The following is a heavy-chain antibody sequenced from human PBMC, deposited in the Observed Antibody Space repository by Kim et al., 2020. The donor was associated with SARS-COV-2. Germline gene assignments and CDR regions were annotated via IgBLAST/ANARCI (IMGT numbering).Heavy chain of an antibody. D-gene: IGHD3-22*01. CDR1: GFTFSDYR. Sequence: GGSLRLSCVAFGFTFSDYRMNWVRQTPEKGLVWVSRISTAGTTTTYADSVKGRFTISRDDAKNTLYLQMSSLRAEDTAIYYCVRSDYYDNSGYYYGQWG. V-gene: IGHV3-74*01. CDR3: VRSDYYDNSGYYYGQ. CDR2: ISTAGTTT. J-gene: IGHJ1*01.